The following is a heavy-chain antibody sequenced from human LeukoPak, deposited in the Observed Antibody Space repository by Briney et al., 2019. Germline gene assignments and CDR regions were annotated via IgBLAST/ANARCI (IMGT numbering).Heavy chain of an antibody. CDR1: GFTFSNAW. V-gene: IGHV3-15*01. CDR3: TTGMRDGYSLTGVDY. CDR2: IKSKTDGGTT. D-gene: IGHD5-24*01. Sequence: GGSLILSCAASGFTFSNAWMSWVRQAPGKGLEWVGRIKSKTDGGTTDYAAPVKGRFTISRDDSKNTLYLQMNSLKTEDTAVYYCTTGMRDGYSLTGVDYWGQGTLVTVSS. J-gene: IGHJ4*02.